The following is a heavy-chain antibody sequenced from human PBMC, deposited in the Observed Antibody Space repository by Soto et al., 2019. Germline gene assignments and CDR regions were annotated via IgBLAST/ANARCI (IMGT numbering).Heavy chain of an antibody. V-gene: IGHV4-38-2*02. J-gene: IGHJ5*02. Sequence: NPSETLSLTCAVSGYSISSGYYWGWIRQPPGKGLEWIGSIYHSGSTYYNPSLKSRVTISVDTSKNQFSLKLSSVTAADTAVYYCAREISAAENNWFDPWGQGTLVTVSS. CDR2: IYHSGST. D-gene: IGHD6-13*01. CDR1: GYSISSGYY. CDR3: AREISAAENNWFDP.